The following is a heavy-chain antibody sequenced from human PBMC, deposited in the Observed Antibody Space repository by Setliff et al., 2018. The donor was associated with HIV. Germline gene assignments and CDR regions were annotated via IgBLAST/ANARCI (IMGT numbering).Heavy chain of an antibody. J-gene: IGHJ6*02. Sequence: GESLKISCKGSGYSFTTYWITWVRQMPGKGLEWMAMIYPDDSDTRYSPSFQGQVTLSVDKSINTAYLQWSSLKASDTAMYYGMDVWGQGTTVTVSS. CDR1: GYSFTTYW. V-gene: IGHV5-51*01. CDR3: MDV. CDR2: IYPDDSDT.